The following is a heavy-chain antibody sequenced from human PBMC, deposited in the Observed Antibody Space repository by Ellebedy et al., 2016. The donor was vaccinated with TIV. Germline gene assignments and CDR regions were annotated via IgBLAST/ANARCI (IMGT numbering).Heavy chain of an antibody. CDR2: IYYSGST. V-gene: IGHV4-59*01. CDR1: GGSISSYF. Sequence: MPSETLSLTCTVSGGSISSYFWSWIRQPPGRGLEWIGYIYYSGSTNYNPSLKSRVTISVDTSKNQFSLKLSPVTAADTAMYYCARVDSGSYSRVSQFDPWGQGTLVTVSS. J-gene: IGHJ5*02. CDR3: ARVDSGSYSRVSQFDP. D-gene: IGHD1-26*01.